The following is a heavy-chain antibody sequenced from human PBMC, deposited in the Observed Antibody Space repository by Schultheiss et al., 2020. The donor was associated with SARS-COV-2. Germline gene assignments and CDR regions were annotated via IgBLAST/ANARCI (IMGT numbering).Heavy chain of an antibody. CDR2: MNIDGSII. CDR3: AREGPVIVPAALARTGAGGDY. J-gene: IGHJ4*02. CDR1: GFTFSNYW. V-gene: IGHV3-74*01. Sequence: GGSLRLSCTASGFTFSNYWMHWVRQAPGKGLVWVSRMNIDGSIITYADSVKGRFTISRDNVRNTLYLQMNSLRAEDTAVYYCAREGPVIVPAALARTGAGGDYWGQGTLVTVSS. D-gene: IGHD2-2*01.